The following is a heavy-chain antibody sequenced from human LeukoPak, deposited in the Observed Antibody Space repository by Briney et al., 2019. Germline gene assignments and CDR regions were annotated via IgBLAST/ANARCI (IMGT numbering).Heavy chain of an antibody. CDR2: SHYTGST. CDR3: SRHATDSVGGGWFHP. Sequence: SETLSLTCSVSGASISSYYWSWIRQPPGKGLEWIGYSHYTGSTDYNPSLKSRVTISADTSKNQLSLKLTSVTAADTAVYYCSRHATDSVGGGWFHPWGQGSLVTVSS. J-gene: IGHJ5*02. D-gene: IGHD5/OR15-5a*01. CDR1: GASISSYY. V-gene: IGHV4-59*08.